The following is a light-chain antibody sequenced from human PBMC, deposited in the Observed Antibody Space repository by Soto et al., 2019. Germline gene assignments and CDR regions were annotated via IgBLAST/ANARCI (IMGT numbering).Light chain of an antibody. J-gene: IGKJ4*01. CDR1: QSVSSN. Sequence: EIVMTQSPATLSVSPGERATLSCRASQSVSSNLAWYQQKPGQAPRLLIYGASIRATGIPARFSGSGSGTESTLTIRSLQSEDFAVDYCQQYNNWPSSTFGGGTKVEIK. CDR2: GAS. CDR3: QQYNNWPSST. V-gene: IGKV3D-15*01.